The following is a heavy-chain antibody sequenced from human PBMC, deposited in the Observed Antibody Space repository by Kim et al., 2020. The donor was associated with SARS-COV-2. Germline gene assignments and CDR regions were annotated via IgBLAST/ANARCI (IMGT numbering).Heavy chain of an antibody. V-gene: IGHV4-38-2*02. Sequence: SETLSLTCTVSGYSISSGYYWGWIRQPPGKGLEWIGSIYHSGSTYYNPSLKSRVTISVDTSKNQFSLKLSSVTAADTAVYYCARKLELRWRPFDYWGQGTLVTVSS. CDR3: ARKLELRWRPFDY. D-gene: IGHD1-7*01. CDR2: IYHSGST. CDR1: GYSISSGYY. J-gene: IGHJ4*02.